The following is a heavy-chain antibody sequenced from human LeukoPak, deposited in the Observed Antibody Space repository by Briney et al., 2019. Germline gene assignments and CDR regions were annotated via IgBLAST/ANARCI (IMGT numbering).Heavy chain of an antibody. CDR1: GGSISSGGYY. V-gene: IGHV4-30-2*01. CDR3: AKDWTLLWFGLPRVFDY. D-gene: IGHD3-10*01. Sequence: SETLSLTCTVSGGSISSGGYYWSWIRQPPGKGLEWIGYIYHSGSTYYNPSLKSRVTISVDRSKNQFSLKLSSVTAADTAVYYCAKDWTLLWFGLPRVFDYWGQGTLVTVSS. J-gene: IGHJ4*02. CDR2: IYHSGST.